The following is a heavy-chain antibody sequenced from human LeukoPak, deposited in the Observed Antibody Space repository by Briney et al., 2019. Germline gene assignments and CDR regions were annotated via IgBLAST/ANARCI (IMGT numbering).Heavy chain of an antibody. D-gene: IGHD3-10*01. V-gene: IGHV4-39*07. CDR1: GGSISSSSYY. J-gene: IGHJ6*02. Sequence: SETLSLTCTVSGGSISSSSYYWGWLRQPPGKGLEWIGSIYYSGSTYYNPSLKSRVTISVDTSKNQFSLKLSSVTAADTAVYYCARDSGYGSGSYYTRGSHYYYYHGMDVWGQGTTVTVSS. CDR2: IYYSGST. CDR3: ARDSGYGSGSYYTRGSHYYYYHGMDV.